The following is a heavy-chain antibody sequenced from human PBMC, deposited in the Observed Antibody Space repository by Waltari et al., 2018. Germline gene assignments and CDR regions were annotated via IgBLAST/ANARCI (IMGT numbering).Heavy chain of an antibody. V-gene: IGHV4-39*07. CDR3: ARGLGAIY. J-gene: IGHJ4*01. CDR1: GGSMTTITYF. CDR2: FSYNGNT. Sequence: QLQMQESGPGLVRPSETLSLTCAVSGGSMTTITYFWGWIRQPSGKGLEWIGSFSYNGNTYYNPALKSRATISGDTSKNQVSLVLTSVTAADTAVYYCARGLGAIYWGHGTLVTVSS. D-gene: IGHD2-21*01.